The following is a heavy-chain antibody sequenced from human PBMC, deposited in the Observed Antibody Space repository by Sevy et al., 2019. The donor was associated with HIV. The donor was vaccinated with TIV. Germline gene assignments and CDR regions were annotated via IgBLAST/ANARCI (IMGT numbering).Heavy chain of an antibody. CDR3: ARGVYYYDSSGYYYGPPDAFDI. CDR1: GFTVSSNY. D-gene: IGHD3-22*01. CDR2: IYSGGST. Sequence: GGSLRLSCAASGFTVSSNYMSWVRQTPGKGLEWISVIYSGGSTYYADSVKGRFTVFRDNSKNTLYLQMVSLRAEDTAVYYCARGVYYYDSSGYYYGPPDAFDIWGQGTMVTVSS. J-gene: IGHJ3*02. V-gene: IGHV3-53*01.